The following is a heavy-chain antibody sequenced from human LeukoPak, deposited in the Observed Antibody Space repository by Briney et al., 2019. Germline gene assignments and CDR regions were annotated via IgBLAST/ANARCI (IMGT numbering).Heavy chain of an antibody. V-gene: IGHV4-59*12. Sequence: PSETLSLTCSVSGGSISNYYWTWIRQSPGKGLEWIAYLHENGDTNYNPSLKSRVTMSVDTSKNQFSLKLSSVTAADTAVYYCARDNSYYYGSGSYSLFDYWGQGTLVTVSS. J-gene: IGHJ4*02. CDR1: GGSISNYY. CDR3: ARDNSYYYGSGSYSLFDY. D-gene: IGHD3-10*01. CDR2: LHENGDT.